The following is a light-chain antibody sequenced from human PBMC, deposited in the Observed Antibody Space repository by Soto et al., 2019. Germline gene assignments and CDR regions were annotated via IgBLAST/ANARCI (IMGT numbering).Light chain of an antibody. CDR1: QKFYNN. CDR2: DAS. CDR3: QQYNTVPLNT. V-gene: IGKV3-15*01. J-gene: IGKJ5*01. Sequence: DMAMTQAQAILYVAPGERAIHACRASQKFYNNSACYQQKPGQAHRLLIFDASTRATGIPARFSGSASGTEFTLTISGLHSEALAIYYCQQYNTVPLNTFGQGTRLEIK.